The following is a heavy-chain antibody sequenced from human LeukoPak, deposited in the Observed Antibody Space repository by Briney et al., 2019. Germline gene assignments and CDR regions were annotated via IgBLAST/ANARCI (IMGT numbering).Heavy chain of an antibody. CDR1: GGSFSSYY. CDR3: ARGIVVVPAAIVGAFDI. D-gene: IGHD2-2*02. V-gene: IGHV4-59*01. Sequence: SETLSLTCAVYGGSFSSYYWSWIRQPPGKGLEWIGYIYYSGSTNYNPSLKSRVTISVDTSKNQFSLKLSSVTAADTAVYYCARGIVVVPAAIVGAFDIWGQGTMVTVSS. CDR2: IYYSGST. J-gene: IGHJ3*02.